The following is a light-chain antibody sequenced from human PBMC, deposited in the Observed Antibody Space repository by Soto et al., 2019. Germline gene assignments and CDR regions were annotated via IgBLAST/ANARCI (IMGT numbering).Light chain of an antibody. V-gene: IGLV2-23*02. J-gene: IGLJ3*02. CDR1: SSDVGSYNL. CDR2: EVS. CDR3: CSYAGSSTLV. Sequence: QSALTQPASVSGSPGQSITMSCTGTSSDVGSYNLVSWYQQHPGKAPKLMIYEVSERPSGVSNRFSGSKSGNTASLTISGLQAEDEADYYCCSYAGSSTLVFGGGTKLTVL.